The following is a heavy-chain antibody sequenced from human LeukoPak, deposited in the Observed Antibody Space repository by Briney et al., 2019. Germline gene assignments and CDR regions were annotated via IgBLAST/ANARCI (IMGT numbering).Heavy chain of an antibody. D-gene: IGHD5-24*01. CDR3: AREAGRWLQFLDY. J-gene: IGHJ4*02. V-gene: IGHV3-21*01. CDR2: ISSSSSYI. CDR1: GFTFGSYS. Sequence: PGGSLRLSCAASGFTFGSYSMNWVRQAPGKGLEWVSSISSSSSYIYYADSVKGRFTISRDNAKNSLCLQMNSLIAEDTAVYYCAREAGRWLQFLDYWGQGTLVTVSS.